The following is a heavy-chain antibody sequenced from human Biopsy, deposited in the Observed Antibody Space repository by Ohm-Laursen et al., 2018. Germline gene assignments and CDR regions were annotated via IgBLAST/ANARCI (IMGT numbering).Heavy chain of an antibody. D-gene: IGHD3-3*01. CDR2: IYPNSGDT. J-gene: IGHJ4*02. CDR1: GAVFLGSY. Sequence: ASETASRTVYGAVFLGSYLHCVRQAPGQGLESMGFIYPNSGDTDLAQKIQGRVSMNRDTSVSTAYLELSSLRSDDTAIYYCARDLLEWSLPSWGQGTLVTVSS. V-gene: IGHV1-2*02. CDR3: ARDLLEWSLPS.